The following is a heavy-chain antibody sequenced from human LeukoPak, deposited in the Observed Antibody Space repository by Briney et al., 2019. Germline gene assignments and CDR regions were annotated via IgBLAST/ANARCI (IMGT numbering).Heavy chain of an antibody. CDR2: ITSSGSTI. J-gene: IGHJ4*02. CDR3: SRQGVYSSRGQTDY. V-gene: IGHV3-11*04. CDR1: GFTFRDYY. D-gene: IGHD6-13*01. Sequence: PGGSLRLSCAASGFTFRDYYMSWIRQAPGKGLEWVSYITSSGSTIYYADSVKGRFTISRDNAKNLLFLQMNSLRVEDTAVYYCSRQGVYSSRGQTDYWGQGALVTVSS.